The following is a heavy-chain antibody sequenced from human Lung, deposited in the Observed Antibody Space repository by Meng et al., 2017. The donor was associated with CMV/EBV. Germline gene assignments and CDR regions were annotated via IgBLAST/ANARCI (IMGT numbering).Heavy chain of an antibody. D-gene: IGHD4-11*01. CDR2: MNPDRGAV. J-gene: IGHJ6*02. CDR1: GYTFTGYY. Sequence: SXXVSXKASGYTFTGYYILWVRQAPGQGLEWMGWMNPDRGAVNYVQKFQGRVTMTRDSSISTAYMELSRLRSDDTAVYYCARDLKGTTVTATGLYGMDVWGQGTXVTCSS. V-gene: IGHV1-2*02. CDR3: ARDLKGTTVTATGLYGMDV.